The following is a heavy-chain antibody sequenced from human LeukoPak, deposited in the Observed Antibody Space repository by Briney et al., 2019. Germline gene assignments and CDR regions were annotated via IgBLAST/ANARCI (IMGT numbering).Heavy chain of an antibody. CDR1: GFTFSDYY. J-gene: IGHJ4*02. CDR2: ISSSSNHT. Sequence: GGSLRLSCAASGFTFSDYYMSWIRQAPEQGLEWVSHISSSSNHTDYADSVKGRFTISRDNAKNSLYLQMNSLRAEDTAVYYCASSIASTYYFDYWGQGYQVTVSS. D-gene: IGHD2-15*01. CDR3: ASSIASTYYFDY. V-gene: IGHV3-11*03.